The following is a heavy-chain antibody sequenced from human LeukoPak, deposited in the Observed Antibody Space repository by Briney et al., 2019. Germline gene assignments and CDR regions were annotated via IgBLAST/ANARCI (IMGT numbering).Heavy chain of an antibody. CDR2: INPNSGGT. CDR1: GYTFSDYY. CDR3: ARIAPMIRGPSGFDP. D-gene: IGHD3-10*01. J-gene: IGHJ5*02. Sequence: GASVKVSCKASGYTFSDYYVHWVRRAPGQGLEWMGWINPNSGGTNYAQKFQGRVTMTRDTSITTAYMELSSLTSDDTAVFYCARIAPMIRGPSGFDPWGQGTLVTVSS. V-gene: IGHV1-2*02.